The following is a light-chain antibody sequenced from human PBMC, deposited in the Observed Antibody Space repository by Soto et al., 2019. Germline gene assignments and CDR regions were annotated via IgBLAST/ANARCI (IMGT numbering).Light chain of an antibody. CDR3: PTWGTGILV. V-gene: IGLV4-69*01. CDR2: LNSDGSH. Sequence: QLVLTQSPSASASLGASVKLTCTLSSGHSSYAIAWHQQQPEKGPRYLMKLNSDGSHSKGDGIPHRFSGSSSGAERYLTISSLQAEDEADYYCPTWGTGILVFGGGTKLTVL. CDR1: SGHSSYA. J-gene: IGLJ2*01.